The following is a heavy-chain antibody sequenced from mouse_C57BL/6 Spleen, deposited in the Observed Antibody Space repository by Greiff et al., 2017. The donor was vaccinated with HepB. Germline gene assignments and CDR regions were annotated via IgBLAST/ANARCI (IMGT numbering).Heavy chain of an antibody. Sequence: QVQLQQPGAELVRPGSSVKLSCKASGYTFTSYWMHWVKQRPIQGLEWIGNIDPSDSETHYNQKFKDKATLTVDKSSSTAYMQLSSLTSEDSAVYYCARDGGTGSFDYWGQGTTLTVSS. J-gene: IGHJ2*01. CDR2: IDPSDSET. V-gene: IGHV1-52*01. CDR1: GYTFTSYW. CDR3: ARDGGTGSFDY. D-gene: IGHD4-1*01.